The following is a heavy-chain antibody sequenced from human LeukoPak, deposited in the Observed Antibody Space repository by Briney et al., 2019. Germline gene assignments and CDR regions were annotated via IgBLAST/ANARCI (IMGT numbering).Heavy chain of an antibody. CDR2: INSDGSST. CDR1: GFTFSSYW. D-gene: IGHD5-18*01. CDR3: ARDRATAMFDY. V-gene: IGHV3-74*01. Sequence: GGSLRLSCAASGFTFSSYWMHWVRQAPGKGLVWVSRINSDGSSTIYADSVKGRFTISRDNAQNTLYLQMNSLRAEDTAAYYCARDRATAMFDYWAQGTLVTVSS. J-gene: IGHJ4*02.